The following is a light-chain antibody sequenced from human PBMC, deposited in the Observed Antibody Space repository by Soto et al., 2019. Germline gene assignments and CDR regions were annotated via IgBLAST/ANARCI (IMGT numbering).Light chain of an antibody. CDR3: QHYGRSVT. V-gene: IGKV3-20*01. CDR1: QSVSSSY. Sequence: EIVLTQSPGTLSLSPGERATLSCRASQSVSSSYLAWYQQKPGQAPRLLIYGASSRATGIPDRFSGSGSGTDFTLTISRLEPEDFAVLYCQHYGRSVTFAQGTRLEIK. J-gene: IGKJ5*01. CDR2: GAS.